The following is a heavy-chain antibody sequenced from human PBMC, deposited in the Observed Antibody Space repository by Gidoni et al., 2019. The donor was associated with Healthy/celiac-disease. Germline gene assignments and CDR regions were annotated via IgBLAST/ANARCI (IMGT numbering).Heavy chain of an antibody. CDR1: GFTFSSYA. D-gene: IGHD3-22*01. CDR3: ATNALSGGSSGYPATEWVYYYYMDV. CDR2: ISGSVGST. J-gene: IGHJ6*03. V-gene: IGHV3-23*01. Sequence: EVQLLASGGGLVQPGGSLRLSCAASGFTFSSYAMSWVRQAPGKGLEWVSAISGSVGSTYYADSVKGRLTISGDNSKNTLYLQMNSLRAEDTAVYYCATNALSGGSSGYPATEWVYYYYMDVWGKRDHGHRLL.